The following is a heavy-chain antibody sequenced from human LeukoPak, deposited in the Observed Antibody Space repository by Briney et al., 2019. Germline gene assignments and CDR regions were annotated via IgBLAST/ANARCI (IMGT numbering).Heavy chain of an antibody. J-gene: IGHJ3*02. CDR1: GGTFSSYA. Sequence: GASVKVSCKASGGTFSSYAISWVRQAPGQGLEWMGGIIPIFGTANYAQKFQGRVTITADESTSTAYMELSSLRSEDTAVYYCARATTIFSPQDAFDIWGQGTMVTVSS. V-gene: IGHV1-69*13. CDR2: IIPIFGTA. D-gene: IGHD3-9*01. CDR3: ARATTIFSPQDAFDI.